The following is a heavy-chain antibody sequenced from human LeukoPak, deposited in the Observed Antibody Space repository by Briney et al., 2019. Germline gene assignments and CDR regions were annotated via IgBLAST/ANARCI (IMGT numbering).Heavy chain of an antibody. CDR1: GYTFTGYY. CDR2: INPNSGGT. CDR3: ARDPLGYYDSSGLTAIDY. D-gene: IGHD3-22*01. J-gene: IGHJ4*02. Sequence: ASVKVSCKASGYTFTGYYMHWVRQAPGQGLEWMGWINPNSGGTNYAQKFQGRVTMTRDTSISTAYMELSRLRSDDTAVYYCARDPLGYYDSSGLTAIDYWGQGTLVTVSS. V-gene: IGHV1-2*02.